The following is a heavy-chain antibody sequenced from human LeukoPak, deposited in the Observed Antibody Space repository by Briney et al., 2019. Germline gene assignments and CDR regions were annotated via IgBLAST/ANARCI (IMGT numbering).Heavy chain of an antibody. CDR3: AKSSTIFGAFDI. CDR1: GFTLDDYA. J-gene: IGHJ3*02. V-gene: IGHV3-9*01. CDR2: ISWNSGRI. Sequence: GGSLRLSCAVSGFTLDDYAMLWVRQAPGRGLEWLSGISWNSGRIGYADSVKGRFTLSRDNAKNSLYLQMNSLRAEDTALYYCAKSSTIFGAFDIWGQGTMVTVSS. D-gene: IGHD3-3*01.